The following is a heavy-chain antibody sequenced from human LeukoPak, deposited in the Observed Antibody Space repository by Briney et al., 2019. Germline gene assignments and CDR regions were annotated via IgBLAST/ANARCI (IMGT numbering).Heavy chain of an antibody. CDR1: GGSISSYY. Sequence: SETLSLTCTVSGGSISSYYWRWIRQPPGKGLEWIGCIYYSGSTNYNPSLKSRVTISVNTSNNQFCLKLSSVTAADTAVCYCVRGCPRGEMVPGYWGQGALVTVSP. J-gene: IGHJ4*02. CDR2: IYYSGST. CDR3: VRGCPRGEMVPGY. V-gene: IGHV4-59*01. D-gene: IGHD3-10*01.